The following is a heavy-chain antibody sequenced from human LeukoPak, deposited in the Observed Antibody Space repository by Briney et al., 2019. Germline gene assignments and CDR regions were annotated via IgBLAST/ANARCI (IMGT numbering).Heavy chain of an antibody. CDR1: GFTFSSYG. CDR3: ARGPDIVVVVAALNLFDY. V-gene: IGHV3-30*19. J-gene: IGHJ4*02. CDR2: IWYDGSNK. Sequence: GGSLRLSCAASGFTFSSYGMHWLRQAPGKGLEWVAVIWYDGSNKYYADSVKGRFTISRDNSKNTLYLQMNSLRAEDTAVYYCARGPDIVVVVAALNLFDYWGQGTLVTVSS. D-gene: IGHD2-15*01.